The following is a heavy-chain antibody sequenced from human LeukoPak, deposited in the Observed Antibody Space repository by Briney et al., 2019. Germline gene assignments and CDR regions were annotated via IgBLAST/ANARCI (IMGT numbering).Heavy chain of an antibody. CDR2: INPNSGGT. CDR3: ARALGSSGYFDY. CDR1: GYTFTGYY. J-gene: IGHJ4*02. V-gene: IGHV1-2*02. D-gene: IGHD3-22*01. Sequence: GASVKVSCKASGYTFTGYYMHWVRQAPGQGLEWMGWINPNSGGTNYAQKFQGRVTMTRDTPISTAYRELSRLRSDDTAVYYCARALGSSGYFDYWGQGTLVTVSS.